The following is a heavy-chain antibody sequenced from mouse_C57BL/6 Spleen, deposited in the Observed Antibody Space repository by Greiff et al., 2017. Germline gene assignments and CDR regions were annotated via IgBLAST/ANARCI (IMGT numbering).Heavy chain of an antibody. D-gene: IGHD2-3*01. CDR3: AREDDGYYDY. Sequence: VQLQQSGPELVKPGASVKISCKASGYAFSSSWMNWVKQRPGKGLEWIGRIYPGDGDTNYNGKFKGKATLTADKSSSTAYMQLSSLTSEDSAVSFCAREDDGYYDYWGQGTTLTVSS. CDR2: IYPGDGDT. V-gene: IGHV1-82*01. CDR1: GYAFSSSW. J-gene: IGHJ2*01.